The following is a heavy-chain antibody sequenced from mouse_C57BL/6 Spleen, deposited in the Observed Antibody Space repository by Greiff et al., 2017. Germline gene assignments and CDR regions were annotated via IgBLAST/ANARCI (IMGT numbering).Heavy chain of an antibody. CDR1: GYTFTDYY. CDR2: IYPGSGNT. Sequence: QVQLQQSGAELVRPGASVKLSCKASGYTFTDYYINWVKQRPGQGLEWIARIYPGSGNTYYNEKFKGKDTLTAEKSSSTAYMQLSSLTSEDSAVYYCARATVVDSLAGFAYWGQGTLVTVSA. J-gene: IGHJ3*01. D-gene: IGHD1-1*01. CDR3: ARATVVDSLAGFAY. V-gene: IGHV1-76*01.